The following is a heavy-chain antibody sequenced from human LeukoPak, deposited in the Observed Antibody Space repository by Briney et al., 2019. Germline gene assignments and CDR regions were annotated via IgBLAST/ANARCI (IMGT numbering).Heavy chain of an antibody. CDR3: AKSPEVLITPFDY. V-gene: IGHV3-7*01. D-gene: IGHD3-22*01. J-gene: IGHJ4*02. Sequence: GGSLRLSCAASGFTFSNSWMTWVRQAPGMGLQWVANIRQDGTEISYVDSVKGRFTISRDNAKNSLYLQMNSLRAEDTAVYYCAKSPEVLITPFDYWGQGTLVTVSS. CDR2: IRQDGTEI. CDR1: GFTFSNSW.